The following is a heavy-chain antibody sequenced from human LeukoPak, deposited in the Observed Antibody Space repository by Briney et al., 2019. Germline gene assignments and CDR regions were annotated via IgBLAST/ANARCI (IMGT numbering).Heavy chain of an antibody. CDR2: ITSSSSTA. V-gene: IGHV3-48*01. J-gene: IGHJ4*02. CDR1: GFTFSSYS. D-gene: IGHD7-27*01. Sequence: GGSLRLSCAASGFTFSSYSMNWVRQAPGKGLEWVSKITSSSSTAFYADSVKGRFTISRDNAKNSLYLQMNSLRAEDTAVYYCAKTGERDYWGRGTLVTVSS. CDR3: AKTGERDY.